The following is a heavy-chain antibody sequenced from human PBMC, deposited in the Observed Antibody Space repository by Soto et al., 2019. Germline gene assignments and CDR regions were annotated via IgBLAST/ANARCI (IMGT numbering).Heavy chain of an antibody. Sequence: ASVKVSCKASGYTFTSYDINWVRQATGQGLEWMGWMNPNSGNTGYARNFQGRVTMTRNTSISTAYMELSSLRSEDTAVYYCARGPYYYYYMDVWGKGTTVTVSS. J-gene: IGHJ6*03. CDR1: GYTFTSYD. V-gene: IGHV1-8*01. CDR2: MNPNSGNT. CDR3: ARGPYYYYYMDV.